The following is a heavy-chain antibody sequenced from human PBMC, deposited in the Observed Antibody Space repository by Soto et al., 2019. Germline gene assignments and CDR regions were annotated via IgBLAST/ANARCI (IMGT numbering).Heavy chain of an antibody. J-gene: IGHJ4*02. D-gene: IGHD6-13*01. CDR1: GESFRGYY. CDR2: IHDSGST. V-gene: IGHV4-34*01. Sequence: PSETLSLTCAVYGESFRGYYWSWIRQPPGKGLEWIGEIHDSGSTNYNPSLKRRLIISVDTSRNKFALQLSSVTAADTAVYYCARGGRRPSSWDSDYWGQGTLVTVSS. CDR3: ARGGRRPSSWDSDY.